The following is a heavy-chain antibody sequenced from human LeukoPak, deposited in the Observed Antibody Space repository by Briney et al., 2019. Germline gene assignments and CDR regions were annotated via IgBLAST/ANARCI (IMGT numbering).Heavy chain of an antibody. V-gene: IGHV3-9*01. CDR1: GFTFDDYA. CDR2: ISWNSGSI. Sequence: GGSLRLSCAASGFTFDDYAMHGVRQGPGKGLEWVSGISWNSGSIGYADSVKGRFTISRDNAKNSLYLQMNSLRVEDTALYYCAKDRSGSYFDALDIWGQGTMVTVSS. J-gene: IGHJ3*02. CDR3: AKDRSGSYFDALDI. D-gene: IGHD1-26*01.